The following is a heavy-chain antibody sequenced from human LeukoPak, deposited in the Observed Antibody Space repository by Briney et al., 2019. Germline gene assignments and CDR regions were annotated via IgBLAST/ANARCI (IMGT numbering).Heavy chain of an antibody. CDR1: GFTFSSYS. Sequence: PGGSLRLSCAASGFTFSSYSVNWVRQAPGKGLQWVSSISSSSSYIYYADSVKGRFTISRDNAKNSLYLQMNSLRAEDTAVYYCARHVAHDAFDIWGQGTIVTVSS. D-gene: IGHD2-15*01. V-gene: IGHV3-21*01. CDR3: ARHVAHDAFDI. J-gene: IGHJ3*02. CDR2: ISSSSSYI.